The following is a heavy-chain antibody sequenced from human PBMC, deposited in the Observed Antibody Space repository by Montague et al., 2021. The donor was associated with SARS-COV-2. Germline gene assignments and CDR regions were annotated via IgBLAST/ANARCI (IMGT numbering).Heavy chain of an antibody. CDR1: GGSISSGGYY. V-gene: IGHV4-31*03. Sequence: TLSLTCTVTGGSISSGGYYWSWIRQHPGKGLEWIGYIYYSGXTXYXXXXKXRVTISVDTSKNQFSLKLSSVTAADTAVYYCARATAGPAAIFWGFPRPIDAWGIWGQGTMVTVSS. J-gene: IGHJ3*02. D-gene: IGHD2-2*01. CDR2: IYYSGXT. CDR3: ARATAGPAAIFWGFPRPIDAWGI.